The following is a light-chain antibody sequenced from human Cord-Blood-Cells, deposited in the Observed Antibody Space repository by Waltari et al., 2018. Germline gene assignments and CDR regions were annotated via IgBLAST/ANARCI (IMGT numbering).Light chain of an antibody. CDR2: EGS. J-gene: IGLJ1*01. Sequence: QSALTQPASVSGSPGQSTTISRTGTSRDVWNSYLHSWYPQHPGKAPKLMIYEGSKRPSGVSNRFSGSKSGNTASLTISGLQAEDEADYYCCSYAGSSSYVFGTGTKVTVL. CDR1: SRDVWNSYL. V-gene: IGLV2-23*01. CDR3: CSYAGSSSYV.